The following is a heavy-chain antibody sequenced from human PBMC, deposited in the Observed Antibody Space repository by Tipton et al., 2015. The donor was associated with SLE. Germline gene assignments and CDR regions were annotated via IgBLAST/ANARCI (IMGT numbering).Heavy chain of an antibody. CDR1: GGSFDYHY. CDR2: IHYSGKT. Sequence: TLSLTCTVSGGSFDYHYWSWFRQTPGKGLEYIGFIHYSGKTDSHPPLKSRVTMSVDTSKNQFSLRLSSVTTADTAVYYCARGLAMVRGDSMDYWGQGTLVTVSS. CDR3: ARGLAMVRGDSMDY. V-gene: IGHV4-59*11. D-gene: IGHD3-10*01. J-gene: IGHJ4*02.